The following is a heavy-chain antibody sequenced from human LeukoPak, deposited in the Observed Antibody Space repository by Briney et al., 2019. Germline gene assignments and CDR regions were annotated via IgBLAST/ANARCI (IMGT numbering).Heavy chain of an antibody. CDR2: IYYSGST. D-gene: IGHD4-17*01. V-gene: IGHV4-39*01. CDR3: ARTRTLTVTLEAFDI. Sequence: SETLSLTCTVSGGSISSSSYYWGWIRQPPGKGLEWIGSIYYSGSTYYNPSLKSRVTISVDTSKNQFSLKLSSVTAADTAVYYCARTRTLTVTLEAFDIWGQGTMVTVSS. CDR1: GGSISSSSYY. J-gene: IGHJ3*02.